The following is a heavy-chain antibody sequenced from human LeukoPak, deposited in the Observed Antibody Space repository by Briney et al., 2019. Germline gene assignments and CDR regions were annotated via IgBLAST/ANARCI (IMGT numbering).Heavy chain of an antibody. Sequence: SETLSLTCALSGGSIKNYYWSWIRQPLGKGLEWIGYVYYTGTTTYNPSLKSRVTISVETSKNQFPLTLNSVTAADTAVYHCARQSDPYYHYGLDFWGQGITVIVSS. CDR1: GGSIKNYY. V-gene: IGHV4-59*01. CDR2: VYYTGTT. CDR3: ARQSDPYYHYGLDF. J-gene: IGHJ6*02.